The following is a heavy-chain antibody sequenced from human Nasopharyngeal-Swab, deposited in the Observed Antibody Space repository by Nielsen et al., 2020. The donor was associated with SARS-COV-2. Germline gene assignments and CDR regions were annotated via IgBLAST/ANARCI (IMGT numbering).Heavy chain of an antibody. CDR2: ISGGTGGT. Sequence: GGSLRLSCAASGFTFSSYRMNWVRQAPGKGLEWVSAISGGTGGTFYADSVKGRFTISRDNSKNTLFLQMNSLRAEDTAVYYCAKDYIRRGSNWGQGTLVTVSS. V-gene: IGHV3-23*01. J-gene: IGHJ4*02. D-gene: IGHD2-15*01. CDR3: AKDYIRRGSN. CDR1: GFTFSSYR.